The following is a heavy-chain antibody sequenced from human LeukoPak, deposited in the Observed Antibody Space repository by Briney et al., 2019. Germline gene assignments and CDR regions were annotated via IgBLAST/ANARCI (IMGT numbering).Heavy chain of an antibody. V-gene: IGHV4-59*02. Sequence: SETLSLTCTISGGSVSDYYWSWIRQSPGKGLEWVGYIYHTGSTSYSPSLKSRVAISADTSQNQFSLKLSSVTAADTAVYYCASRKLGNDYWGQGTPVTVSS. D-gene: IGHD7-27*01. CDR2: IYHTGST. CDR1: GGSVSDYY. CDR3: ASRKLGNDY. J-gene: IGHJ4*02.